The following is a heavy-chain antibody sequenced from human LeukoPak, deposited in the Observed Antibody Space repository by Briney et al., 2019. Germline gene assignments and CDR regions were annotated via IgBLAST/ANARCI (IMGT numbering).Heavy chain of an antibody. Sequence: AASVKVSCKASGYTFTSYDINWVRQATGQGLEWMGWMNPNSGNTGYAQKFQGRVTITRNTSISTAYMELSSLRSEDTAVYYCARDRAAAGSKGYYFDYWGQGTLVTVSS. CDR3: ARDRAAAGSKGYYFDY. J-gene: IGHJ4*02. CDR1: GYTFTSYD. CDR2: MNPNSGNT. D-gene: IGHD6-13*01. V-gene: IGHV1-8*03.